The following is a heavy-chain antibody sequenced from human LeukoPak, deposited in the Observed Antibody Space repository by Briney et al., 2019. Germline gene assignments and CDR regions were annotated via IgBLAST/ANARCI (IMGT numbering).Heavy chain of an antibody. CDR3: ARRKLTYYYGMDV. Sequence: TGGSLRLSCAASGFTFSSYAMSWVRQAPGKGLEWVANINQDGSEKYYVDSVKGRFTVSRDNAKNSLDLQMNTLRAEDTAVYYCARRKLTYYYGMDVWGQGTTVTVSS. J-gene: IGHJ6*02. D-gene: IGHD1-7*01. V-gene: IGHV3-7*01. CDR2: INQDGSEK. CDR1: GFTFSSYA.